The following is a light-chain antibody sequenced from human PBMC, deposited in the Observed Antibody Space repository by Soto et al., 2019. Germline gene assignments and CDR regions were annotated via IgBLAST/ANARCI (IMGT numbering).Light chain of an antibody. V-gene: IGKV1-5*01. CDR1: ESIVTW. CDR2: DAS. J-gene: IGKJ1*01. Sequence: GDRVTITCRASESIVTWLAWYQQRPGKAHKLLIYDASTLQSGVPSRFSGSGSGTAFTLIISSLQPDDFATYYCQQSYSTPRTFGQGTKVDIK. CDR3: QQSYSTPRT.